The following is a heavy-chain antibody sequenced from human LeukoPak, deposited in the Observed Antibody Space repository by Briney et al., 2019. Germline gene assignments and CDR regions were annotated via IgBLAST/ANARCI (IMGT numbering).Heavy chain of an antibody. CDR1: GYTFIDYY. V-gene: IGHV1-2*02. CDR2: INPKTAAA. CDR3: ARMFSVQPATPWEPPRGGDAFDL. D-gene: IGHD1-26*01. J-gene: IGHJ3*01. Sequence: ASVKVSCKASGYTFIDYYIHWMRQAPGQGLQWMGCINPKTAAAEYTLEFQGRVTMTRDTSISTAYVELRRLRSDDTAKYFCARMFSVQPATPWEPPRGGDAFDLWGQGTMIIVSS.